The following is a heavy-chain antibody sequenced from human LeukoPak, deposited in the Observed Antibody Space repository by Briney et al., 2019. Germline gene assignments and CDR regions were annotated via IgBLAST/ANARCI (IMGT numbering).Heavy chain of an antibody. V-gene: IGHV4-59*01. CDR3: ARTYSGWPLDY. CDR2: IYYSGST. J-gene: IGHJ4*02. D-gene: IGHD6-19*01. CDR1: GGSISSYY. Sequence: SETLSLTCTVSGGSISSYYWSWIRQPPGKGLEWMGYIYYSGSTNYNPSLKSRVTISVDTSKNQFSLKLSSVTAADTAVYYCARTYSGWPLDYWGQGTLVTVSS.